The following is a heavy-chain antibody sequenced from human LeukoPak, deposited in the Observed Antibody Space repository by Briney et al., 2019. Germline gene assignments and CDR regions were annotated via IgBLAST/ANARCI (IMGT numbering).Heavy chain of an antibody. CDR3: ARAPSEIGGYYPEYFRH. CDR2: IKSDGGI. J-gene: IGHJ1*01. V-gene: IGHV3-74*01. Sequence: GGSLRLSCAASGFTFSTYWMHWVRQAPGKGLVWVSRIKSDGGINYADSVKGRFTISRDNAKKTVSLQMNSLRPEDTGVYYCARAPSEIGGYYPEYFRHWGQGTLVTVSS. D-gene: IGHD3-22*01. CDR1: GFTFSTYW.